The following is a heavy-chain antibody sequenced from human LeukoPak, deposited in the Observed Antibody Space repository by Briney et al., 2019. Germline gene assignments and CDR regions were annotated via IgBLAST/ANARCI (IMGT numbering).Heavy chain of an antibody. CDR3: ARRMYYYDSSGYYYPYFDY. D-gene: IGHD3-22*01. CDR1: GFTFSSYA. V-gene: IGHV3-30-3*01. J-gene: IGHJ4*02. CDR2: ISYDGSNK. Sequence: PGRSLRLSCAASGFTFSSYAMHWVRQAPGKGLEWVAVISYDGSNKYYADSVKGRFTISRDNSKNTLYLQMNSLRAEDTAVCYCARRMYYYDSSGYYYPYFDYWGQGTLVTVSS.